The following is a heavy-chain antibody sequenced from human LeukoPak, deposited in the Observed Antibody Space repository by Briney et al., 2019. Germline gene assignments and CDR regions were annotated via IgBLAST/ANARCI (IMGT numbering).Heavy chain of an antibody. Sequence: GGSLRLSCAASGFSFSNYWMSWVRQAPGKGLEWVGHAKQDGSETYYVDSVKGRFTVSRDNAKNSLFLQMNSLRVEDTAMYYCARDLPSSGYWYRDAFDIWGRGTMVTVSS. D-gene: IGHD3-22*01. CDR1: GFSFSNYW. V-gene: IGHV3-7*01. CDR2: AKQDGSET. CDR3: ARDLPSSGYWYRDAFDI. J-gene: IGHJ3*02.